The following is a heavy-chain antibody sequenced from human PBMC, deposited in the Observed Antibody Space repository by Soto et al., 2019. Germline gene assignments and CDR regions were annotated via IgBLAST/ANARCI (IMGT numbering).Heavy chain of an antibody. D-gene: IGHD3-22*01. CDR1: VYTFTGYY. J-gene: IGHJ4*02. CDR3: GRDGSAYYYDSRGYYSPIPHFDY. V-gene: IGHV1-2*04. Sequence: AVNVSCKASVYTFTGYYMHWLRPAPAEALEWMGWINPNSGGKNYARKFQGWFTMTRDTSISTAYMELSRLRANGPAVYYFGRDGSAYYYDSRGYYSPIPHFDYWGQGTLVTVSS. CDR2: INPNSGGK.